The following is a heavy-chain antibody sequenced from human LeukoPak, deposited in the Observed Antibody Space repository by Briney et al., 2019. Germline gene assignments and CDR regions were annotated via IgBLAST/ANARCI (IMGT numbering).Heavy chain of an antibody. Sequence: GRSLRLSCAASGFTFDDYAMNWVRQAPGKDLEWVSGISWNSGTIGYADSVKGRFTISRDSAKNSLYLQMNSLRPEDTALYYCAKSRGHSYVSHFDYWGQGTLVTVSS. D-gene: IGHD5-18*01. CDR3: AKSRGHSYVSHFDY. CDR1: GFTFDDYA. CDR2: ISWNSGTI. J-gene: IGHJ4*02. V-gene: IGHV3-9*01.